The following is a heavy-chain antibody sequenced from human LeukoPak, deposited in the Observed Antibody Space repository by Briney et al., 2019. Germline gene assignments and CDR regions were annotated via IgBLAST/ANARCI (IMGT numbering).Heavy chain of an antibody. CDR1: GGSISSYY. J-gene: IGHJ6*03. V-gene: IGHV4-59*01. CDR2: IYYSGST. Sequence: SETLSLTCTVSGGSISSYYWSWIRQPPGKGLEWIGYIYYSGSTNYNPSPKSRVTISVDTSKNQFSLKLSSVTAADTAVYYCARKDYYMDVWGKGTTVTVSS. CDR3: ARKDYYMDV.